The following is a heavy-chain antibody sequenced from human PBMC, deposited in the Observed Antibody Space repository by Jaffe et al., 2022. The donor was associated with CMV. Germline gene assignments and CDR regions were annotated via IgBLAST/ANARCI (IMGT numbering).Heavy chain of an antibody. D-gene: IGHD3-3*01. J-gene: IGHJ5*02. V-gene: IGHV3-23*04. Sequence: EVQLVESGGGLVQPGGSLRLSCAASGFTFSSYAMSWVRQAPGKGLEWVSAISGSGGSTYYADSVKGRFTISRDNSKNTLYLQMNSLRAEDTAVYYCALYSYDFWSGYPNWFDPWGQGTLVTVSS. CDR1: GFTFSSYA. CDR3: ALYSYDFWSGYPNWFDP. CDR2: ISGSGGST.